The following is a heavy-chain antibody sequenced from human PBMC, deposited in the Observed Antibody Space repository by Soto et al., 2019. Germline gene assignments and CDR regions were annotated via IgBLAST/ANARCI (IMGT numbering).Heavy chain of an antibody. CDR3: AKDPLAAAGHYYYYGMDV. V-gene: IGHV3-23*01. Sequence: GGSLRLSCAASGFTFSSYAMSWVRQAPGKGLEWVSAISGSGGSIYYADSVKGRFTISRDNSKIMLYLQMNSLRAEDTAVYYCAKDPLAAAGHYYYYGMDVWGQGTTVTVSS. CDR2: ISGSGGSI. J-gene: IGHJ6*02. D-gene: IGHD6-13*01. CDR1: GFTFSSYA.